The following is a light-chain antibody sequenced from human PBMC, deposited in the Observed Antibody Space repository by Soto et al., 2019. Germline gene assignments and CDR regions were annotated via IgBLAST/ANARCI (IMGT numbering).Light chain of an antibody. Sequence: GDSVTITCRASQSISNWLAWYQQKPGRAPKLLIYDVSSLKSGVPSRFSASGSGTEFTLTIRSLQPDDFETYYCQHYSSYSLTFGGGTKVDIK. J-gene: IGKJ4*01. V-gene: IGKV1-5*01. CDR3: QHYSSYSLT. CDR1: QSISNW. CDR2: DVS.